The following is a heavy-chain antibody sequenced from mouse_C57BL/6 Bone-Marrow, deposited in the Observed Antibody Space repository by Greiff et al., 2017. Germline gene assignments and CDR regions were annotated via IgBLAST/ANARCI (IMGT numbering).Heavy chain of an antibody. Sequence: QVQLQQSGPGLVQPSQSLSITCTVSGFSLTSSGVHWVRQSPGKGLEWLGVIWSGGSTDYNAAFISRLSISKDNSKSQVFFKRNSLQADDTAIYYCARQGRYSNYFDYWGQGTTLTVSS. V-gene: IGHV2-2*01. CDR2: IWSGGST. CDR3: ARQGRYSNYFDY. CDR1: GFSLTSSG. J-gene: IGHJ2*01. D-gene: IGHD2-5*01.